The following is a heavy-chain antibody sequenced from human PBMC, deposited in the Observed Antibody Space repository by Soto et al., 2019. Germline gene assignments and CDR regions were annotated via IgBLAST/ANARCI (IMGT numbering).Heavy chain of an antibody. D-gene: IGHD6-13*01. CDR1: GYTFSSYY. V-gene: IGHV1-18*04. Sequence: ASVKVSCKASGYTFSSYYIHWVRQAPGQGFEWMGWISAYNGNTNYAQKLQGRVTMTTDTSTSTAYMELRSLRSDDTAVYYCATTHGPIAAAGTEAFDIWGQGTMVTVSS. J-gene: IGHJ3*02. CDR3: ATTHGPIAAAGTEAFDI. CDR2: ISAYNGNT.